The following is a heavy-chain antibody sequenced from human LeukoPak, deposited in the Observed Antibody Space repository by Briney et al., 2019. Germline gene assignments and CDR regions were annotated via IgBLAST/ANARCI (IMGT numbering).Heavy chain of an antibody. CDR2: INPKTGTA. CDR3: AKGRWGLTINNFDI. V-gene: IGHV1-2*02. J-gene: IGHJ3*02. D-gene: IGHD3-9*01. CDR1: GYTFTGYS. Sequence: ASVKVSCKASGYTFTGYSIYWVRQTPGQKLEWMGWINPKTGTANSAQKFQGRVTMTRDTSISTVYMEVRSLRSDDTAVYYCAKGRWGLTINNFDIWGQGTMVSVSP.